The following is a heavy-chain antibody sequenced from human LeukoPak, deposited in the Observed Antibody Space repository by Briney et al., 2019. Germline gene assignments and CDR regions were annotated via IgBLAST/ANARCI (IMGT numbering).Heavy chain of an antibody. J-gene: IGHJ6*03. CDR3: ARGGIAAAPYYYYYYMDV. D-gene: IGHD6-13*01. CDR1: GSSISSYY. Sequence: SETLSLTCTVSGSSISSYYWSWIRQPAGKGLEWIGRIYTSGSTNYNPSLKSRVTMSVDTSKNQFSLKLSSVTAADTAVYYCARGGIAAAPYYYYYYMDVWGKGTTVTVSS. V-gene: IGHV4-4*07. CDR2: IYTSGST.